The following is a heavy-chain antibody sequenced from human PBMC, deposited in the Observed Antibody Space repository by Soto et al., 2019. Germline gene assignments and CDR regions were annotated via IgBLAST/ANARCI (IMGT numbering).Heavy chain of an antibody. V-gene: IGHV4-30-4*01. Sequence: PSETLSLTCTVSGGSISSGDYYWSWIRQPPGKGLEWIGYIYYSGSTYYNPSLKSRVTISVDTSKNQFSLKLSSVTAADTAVYYCASSTYCGGDCNAPFQHWGQGTLVTVSS. J-gene: IGHJ1*01. D-gene: IGHD2-21*02. CDR3: ASSTYCGGDCNAPFQH. CDR1: GGSISSGDYY. CDR2: IYYSGST.